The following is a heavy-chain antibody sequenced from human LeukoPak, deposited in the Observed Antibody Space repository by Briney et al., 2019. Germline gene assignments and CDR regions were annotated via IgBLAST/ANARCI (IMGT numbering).Heavy chain of an antibody. CDR3: ARGGVAARRNWFDP. CDR2: INHSGST. D-gene: IGHD6-13*01. CDR1: GVSFSGYY. J-gene: IGHJ5*02. V-gene: IGHV4-34*01. Sequence: SETLSLTCAAYGVSFSGYYWSWIRQPPGKGLEWIGEINHSGSTSYTPSHKSRVTISVDTSKNQFSLKLSSGTAADTAVYYCARGGVAARRNWFDPWGQGTLVTVSS.